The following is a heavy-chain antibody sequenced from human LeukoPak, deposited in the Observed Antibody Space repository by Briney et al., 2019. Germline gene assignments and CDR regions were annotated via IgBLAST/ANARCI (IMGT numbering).Heavy chain of an antibody. J-gene: IGHJ4*02. D-gene: IGHD1-7*01. V-gene: IGHV4-59*12. Sequence: PSETLSLTCTVSGGSISSYYWSWIRQPPGKGLEWIGYIYYSGSTNYNPSLKSRVTISVDTSKNQFSLKLSSVTAADTALYYCARAGGTTEDYWGQGTLVTVSS. CDR3: ARAGGTTEDY. CDR1: GGSISSYY. CDR2: IYYSGST.